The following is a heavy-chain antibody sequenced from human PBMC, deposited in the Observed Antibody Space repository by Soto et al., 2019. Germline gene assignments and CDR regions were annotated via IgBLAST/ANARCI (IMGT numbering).Heavy chain of an antibody. J-gene: IGHJ4*02. CDR1: GYTLSIYD. CDR2: MDSYTGNT. V-gene: IGHV1-8*01. CDR3: ATGSQTLDY. Sequence: QAQLVQSGAEVKKPGASVKISCKASGYTLSIYDINWVRQAAGQGLEWMGWMDSYTGNTGYAQEFQGRLIMTRDPSINAAYMELSSLQSEDTGVYFCATGSQTLDYWGQGTLVTVSS.